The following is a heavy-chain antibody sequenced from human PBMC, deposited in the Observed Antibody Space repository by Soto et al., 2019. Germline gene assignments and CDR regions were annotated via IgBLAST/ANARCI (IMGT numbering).Heavy chain of an antibody. J-gene: IGHJ4*02. D-gene: IGHD5-18*01. CDR2: IIPIFGTA. CDR1: GGTFSSYA. Sequence: QVQLVQSGAEVKKPGSSVKVSCKASGGTFSSYAISWVRQAPGQGLEWMGGIIPIFGTANYAQKFQGRVTITADKSASTAYMELSSLRSDDTAGYYCASRWIQLRGVFDYWGQYTLVTASS. CDR3: ASRWIQLRGVFDY. V-gene: IGHV1-69*06.